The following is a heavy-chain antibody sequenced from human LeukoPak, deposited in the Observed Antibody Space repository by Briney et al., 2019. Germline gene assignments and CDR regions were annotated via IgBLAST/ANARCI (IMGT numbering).Heavy chain of an antibody. D-gene: IGHD1-26*01. CDR2: ISSSSSYI. J-gene: IGHJ5*02. CDR1: GFTFSSYS. Sequence: GGSLRLSCAASGFTFSSYSMNWVRQAPGKGLEWVSSISSSSSYIYYADSVKGRLTISRDNAKNSLYLQMNSLRAEDTAVYYCARDFSGSHVFDPWGQGTLVTVSS. CDR3: ARDFSGSHVFDP. V-gene: IGHV3-21*01.